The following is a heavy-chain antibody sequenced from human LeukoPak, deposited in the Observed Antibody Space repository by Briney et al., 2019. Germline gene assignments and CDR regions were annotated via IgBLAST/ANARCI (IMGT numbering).Heavy chain of an antibody. D-gene: IGHD4-17*01. CDR3: AHSGTVTSPHDAFDV. Sequence: ESGPTLVKPTQTLTLTCTFSGFSLSSSGVGVGWIRQPPGKALEWLALIYWDDDKRYSPSLKSRLTITKDTSKNQVVLTLTNTDPVDTGTYYCAHSGTVTSPHDAFDVWGQGTMVTVSS. V-gene: IGHV2-5*02. CDR2: IYWDDDK. J-gene: IGHJ3*01. CDR1: GFSLSSSGVG.